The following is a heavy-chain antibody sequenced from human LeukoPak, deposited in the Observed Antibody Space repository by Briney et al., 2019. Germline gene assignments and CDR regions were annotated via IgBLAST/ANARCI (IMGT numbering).Heavy chain of an antibody. CDR1: GGSTSSYY. J-gene: IGHJ5*02. Sequence: SETLSLTCTVSGGSTSSYYWSWIRQPPGKGLEWIGYIYYSGSTNYNPSLKSRVTISVDTSKNQFSLKLSSVTAADTAVYYCASALRFGWFDPWGQGTLVTVSS. CDR3: ASALRFGWFDP. D-gene: IGHD5/OR15-5a*01. V-gene: IGHV4-59*01. CDR2: IYYSGST.